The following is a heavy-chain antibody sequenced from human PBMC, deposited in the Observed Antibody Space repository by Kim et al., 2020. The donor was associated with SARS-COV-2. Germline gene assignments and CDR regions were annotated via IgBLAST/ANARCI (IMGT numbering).Heavy chain of an antibody. D-gene: IGHD6-13*01. J-gene: IGHJ4*02. V-gene: IGHV4-59*02. CDR1: GAFVTTYY. CDR2: FYYTGNI. Sequence: SETLSLTCSVSGAFVTTYYWSWIRQPPGKGLEWIGYFYYTGNINYNPSLKSRVTISGDTSKNQFSLKLSSVTAADTALHYCARHGSSYEYFFDYWGQGSL. CDR3: ARHGSSYEYFFDY.